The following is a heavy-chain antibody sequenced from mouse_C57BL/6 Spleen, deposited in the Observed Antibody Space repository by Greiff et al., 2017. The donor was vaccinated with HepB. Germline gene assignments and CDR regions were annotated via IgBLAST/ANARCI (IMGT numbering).Heavy chain of an antibody. J-gene: IGHJ2*01. V-gene: IGHV3-6*01. CDR1: GYSITSGYY. CDR3: ASRGQGDY. D-gene: IGHD3-3*01. CDR2: ISYDGSN. Sequence: VQLKESGPGLVKPSQSLSLTCSVTGYSITSGYYWNWIRQFPGNKLEWMGYISYDGSNNYNPSLKNRISITRDTSKNQFFLKLNSVTTEDTATYYCASRGQGDYWGQGTTLTVSS.